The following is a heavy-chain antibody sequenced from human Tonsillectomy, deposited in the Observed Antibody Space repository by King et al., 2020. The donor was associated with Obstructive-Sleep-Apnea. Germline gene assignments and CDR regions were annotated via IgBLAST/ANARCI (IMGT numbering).Heavy chain of an antibody. CDR3: ARDTYYYDSSPRYYFDY. Sequence: LQLQESGPGLVKPSETLSLTCTVSGGSISSSSYYWGWIRQPPGKGLEWIGSIYYSGSTYYNPSLKSRVTISVDTSKNQFSLKLSSVTAADTAVYYCARDTYYYDSSPRYYFDYWGQGTLVTVSS. CDR2: IYYSGST. CDR1: GGSISSSSYY. J-gene: IGHJ4*02. D-gene: IGHD3-22*01. V-gene: IGHV4-39*07.